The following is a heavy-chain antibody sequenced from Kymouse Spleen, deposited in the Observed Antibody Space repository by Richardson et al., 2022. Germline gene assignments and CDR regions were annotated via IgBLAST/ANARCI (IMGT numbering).Heavy chain of an antibody. D-gene: IGHD3-10*01. CDR2: IKSKTDGGTT. Sequence: EVQLVESGGGLVKPGGSLRLSCAASGFTFSNAWMSWVRQAPGKGLEWVGRIKSKTDGGTTDYAAPVKGRFTISRDDSKNTLYLQMNSLKTEDTAVYYCTTAYYGSGSYYNWFDPWGQGTLVTVSS. CDR3: TTAYYGSGSYYNWFDP. CDR1: GFTFSNAW. V-gene: IGHV3-15*01. J-gene: IGHJ5*02.